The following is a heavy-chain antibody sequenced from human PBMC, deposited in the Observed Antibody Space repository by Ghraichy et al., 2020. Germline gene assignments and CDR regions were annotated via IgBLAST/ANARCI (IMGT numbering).Heavy chain of an antibody. Sequence: GGSLRLSCAASGFTFSAHTMYWVRQAPGKGLEWVSYINAGGSTVNYADSVKGRFTISRDNARSSLYLQMNSLRDEDTAIYFCARGILEKAYFDSWGQGTLVTVSS. D-gene: IGHD1-1*01. CDR3: ARGILEKAYFDS. V-gene: IGHV3-48*02. CDR2: INAGGSTV. J-gene: IGHJ4*02. CDR1: GFTFSAHT.